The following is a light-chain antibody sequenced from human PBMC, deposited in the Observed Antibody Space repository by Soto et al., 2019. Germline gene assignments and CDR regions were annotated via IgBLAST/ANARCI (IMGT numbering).Light chain of an antibody. V-gene: IGKV1-5*01. CDR3: QQANSFPWT. Sequence: DIQMTQSPSTLSASVGDRVTITCRASQSISSWLAWYQQKPGKAPKLLIYDASSLESGVPSRFSGSGSGTDFTLTISSLQPEDFATYYCQQANSFPWTLGQGTKVDIK. CDR1: QSISSW. CDR2: DAS. J-gene: IGKJ1*01.